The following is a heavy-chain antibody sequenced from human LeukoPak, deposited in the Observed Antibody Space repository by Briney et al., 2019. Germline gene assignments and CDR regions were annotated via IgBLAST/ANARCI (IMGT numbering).Heavy chain of an antibody. CDR3: ARDYYYGSGSYYNDLYYYYYYGMDV. J-gene: IGHJ6*02. V-gene: IGHV1-2*02. D-gene: IGHD3-10*01. CDR1: GYTFTGYY. Sequence: GASVKVSCKASGYTFTGYYMHWVRQAPGQGLEWMGWINPNSGGTNYAQNFQGRVTMTRDTPISAAHMELSRLRSDDTAVYYCARDYYYGSGSYYNDLYYYYYYGMDVWGQGTTVTVSS. CDR2: INPNSGGT.